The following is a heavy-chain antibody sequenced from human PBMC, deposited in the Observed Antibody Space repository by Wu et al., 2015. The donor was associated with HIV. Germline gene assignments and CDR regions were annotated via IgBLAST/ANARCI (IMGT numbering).Heavy chain of an antibody. Sequence: QVQLVQSGAEVKMPGASMKVSCKASGYSFTDYYIYWMRQAPGQGLEWMGWINPKNGGTNYARGFQGRLTMTRDMSTTTVYVELKRLTSEDTAMYFCARSHKWLQLRYLGNFDYWGQGT. J-gene: IGHJ4*02. CDR2: INPKNGGT. D-gene: IGHD5-12*01. CDR1: GYSFTDYY. V-gene: IGHV1-2*02. CDR3: ARSHKWLQLRYLGNFDY.